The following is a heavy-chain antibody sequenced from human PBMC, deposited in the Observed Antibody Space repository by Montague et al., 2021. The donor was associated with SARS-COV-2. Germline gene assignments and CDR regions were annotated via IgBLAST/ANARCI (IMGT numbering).Heavy chain of an antibody. D-gene: IGHD1-26*01. J-gene: IGHJ6*02. Sequence: SETLSLTCSIHGGSVSGGSFSGVYWNWFRQAAGKGMERIGEIRERGSTXXKASRTSRGAISVHKSDNQLSLSLRSVTAADTGVYYCAKDASRSRWLRGRALSRFYPMDVWGQGTPVTVSS. CDR1: GGSFSGVY. CDR2: IRERGST. CDR3: AKDASRSRWLRGRALSRFYPMDV. V-gene: IGHV4-34*01.